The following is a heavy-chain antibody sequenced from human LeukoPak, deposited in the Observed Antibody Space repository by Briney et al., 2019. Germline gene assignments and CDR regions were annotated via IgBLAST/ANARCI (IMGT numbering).Heavy chain of an antibody. CDR1: GGSISRYY. CDR2: THYTGSI. J-gene: IGHJ6*03. D-gene: IGHD2/OR15-2a*01. CDR3: ARCGTNNRGYHYMDD. V-gene: IGHV4-59*01. Sequence: SETLSLTCTVSGGSISRYYWSWIRQPPGKGLEWIGYTHYTGSINYNPSLKSRVTISVDTSKNQFSLKVSSVTAADTAVYYCARCGTNNRGYHYMDDWGKGTTVTVSS.